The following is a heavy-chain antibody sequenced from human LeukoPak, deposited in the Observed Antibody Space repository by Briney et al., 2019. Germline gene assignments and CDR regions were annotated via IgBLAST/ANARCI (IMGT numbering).Heavy chain of an antibody. CDR3: ARVPGATDDY. J-gene: IGHJ4*02. CDR1: GFTFGSYA. Sequence: GGSLRLSCAASGFTFGSYAMHWVRQAPGKGLEWVAVISYDGSNKYYADSVKGRFTISRDNSKNTLYLQMNSLRAEDTAVYYCARVPGATDDYWGQGTLVTVSS. V-gene: IGHV3-30-3*01. D-gene: IGHD1-26*01. CDR2: ISYDGSNK.